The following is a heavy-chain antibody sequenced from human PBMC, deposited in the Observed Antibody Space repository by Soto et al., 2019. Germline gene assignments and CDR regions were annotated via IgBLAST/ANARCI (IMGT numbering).Heavy chain of an antibody. CDR2: ISYDGSNK. Sequence: PGGSMRLSCAASGFTFSSYAMHWVRQDPGKGLEWVAVISYDGSNKYYADSVKGRFTISRDNSKDTLYLQMDILRTEDTAVYYCARGRYGDYESGFDYWGQGTRVTVSS. D-gene: IGHD4-17*01. CDR1: GFTFSSYA. J-gene: IGHJ4*02. CDR3: ARGRYGDYESGFDY. V-gene: IGHV3-30-3*01.